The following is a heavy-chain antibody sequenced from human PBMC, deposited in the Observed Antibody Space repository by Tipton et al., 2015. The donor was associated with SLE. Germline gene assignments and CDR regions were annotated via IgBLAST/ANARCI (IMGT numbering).Heavy chain of an antibody. J-gene: IGHJ3*02. CDR2: AYTSGSP. CDR3: ARTLDALDI. V-gene: IGHV4-61*02. Sequence: TLSLTCTVSGVSISSDSYYWNWIRQPAGKGLEWIGRAYTSGSPYYNPSLQSRVVMSMDKSKNQFSLKLTAVTAADTAVYYCARTLDALDIWGQGTMVTVSS. CDR1: GVSISSDSYY.